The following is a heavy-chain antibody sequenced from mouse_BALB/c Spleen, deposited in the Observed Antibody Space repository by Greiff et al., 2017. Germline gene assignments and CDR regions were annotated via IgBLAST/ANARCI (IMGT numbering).Heavy chain of an antibody. Sequence: EVKVVESGGGLVKPGGSLKLSCAASGFTFSSYAMSWVRQTPEKRLEWVASISSGGSTYYPDSVKGRFTISRDNARNILYMQMSSLRSEDTAMYYCARGRSAMDYWGQGTSVTVSS. CDR2: ISSGGST. CDR1: GFTFSSYA. V-gene: IGHV5-6-5*01. J-gene: IGHJ4*01. CDR3: ARGRSAMDY.